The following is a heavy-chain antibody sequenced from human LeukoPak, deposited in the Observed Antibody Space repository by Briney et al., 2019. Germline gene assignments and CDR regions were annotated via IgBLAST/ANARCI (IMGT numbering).Heavy chain of an antibody. CDR1: GFTFGSYA. D-gene: IGHD6-13*01. CDR3: ARDIAAAGFDAFDI. Sequence: PGGSLRLSCAASGFTFGSYAMSWVRQAPGKGLEWVSFIYSGGNTHYSDSVKGRFTISRDNSKNTLYLQMNSLRAEDTAVYYCARDIAAAGFDAFDIWGQGTMVTVSS. V-gene: IGHV3-66*01. CDR2: IYSGGNT. J-gene: IGHJ3*02.